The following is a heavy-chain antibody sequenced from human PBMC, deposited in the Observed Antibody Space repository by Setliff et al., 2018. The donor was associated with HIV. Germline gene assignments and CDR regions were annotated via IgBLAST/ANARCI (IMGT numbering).Heavy chain of an antibody. D-gene: IGHD3-10*01. CDR2: IYHSGST. J-gene: IGHJ6*03. Sequence: SETLSLTCAVSGYSISSGYYWGWIRQPPGKGLEWIGSIYHSGSTYDSPSLKSRVTISVDTSKNQFSLKLSSVTAADTAIYYCARTLSTMVKTDGYYDYYYMDVWGKGATVTVSS. CDR1: GYSISSGYY. V-gene: IGHV4-38-2*01. CDR3: ARTLSTMVKTDGYYDYYYMDV.